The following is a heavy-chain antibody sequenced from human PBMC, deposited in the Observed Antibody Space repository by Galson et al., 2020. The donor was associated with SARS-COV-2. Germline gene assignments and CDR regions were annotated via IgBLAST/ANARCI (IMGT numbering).Heavy chain of an antibody. D-gene: IGHD3-22*01. V-gene: IGHV4-38-2*02. Sequence: SETLSLTCIVSGYSVSTTNYWGWVRQPPGRGLEWIGSVYPSGTTYYNPSLKSRVTISVDTSKNQFSLRLDSVTAADTALYYCARQGVNMIVLVTVPGWYVDLWGRCTLVSVSS. CDR2: VYPSGTT. CDR3: ARQGVNMIVLVTVPGWYVDL. J-gene: IGHJ2*01. CDR1: GYSVSTTNY.